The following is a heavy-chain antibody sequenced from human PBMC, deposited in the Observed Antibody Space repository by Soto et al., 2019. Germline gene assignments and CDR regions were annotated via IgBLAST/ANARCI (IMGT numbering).Heavy chain of an antibody. J-gene: IGHJ5*02. CDR3: ARLYIKWFDP. V-gene: IGHV1-46*01. CDR1: GFTFTSYY. CDR2: IDPSGVTT. D-gene: IGHD4-4*01. Sequence: QVQLVQSGAEVKKPGASVKVSCKASGFTFTSYYIHWVRQAPGQGLEWMGMIDPSGVTTKYAEKFQDRVTMTRDTSTSTVYMELSSLRSEDTAVYYCARLYIKWFDPWGQGTVVTVSS.